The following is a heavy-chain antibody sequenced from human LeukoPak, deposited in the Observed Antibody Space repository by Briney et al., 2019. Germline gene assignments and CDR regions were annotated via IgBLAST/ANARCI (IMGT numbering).Heavy chain of an antibody. J-gene: IGHJ4*02. V-gene: IGHV3-23*01. CDR1: GFTFSSYW. CDR3: AKETMIVVVPYNDY. Sequence: LTGGSLRLSCAASGFTFSSYWMHWVRQAPGKGLEWVSAISGSGGSTYYADSVKGRFTISRDNSKNTLYLQMNSLRAEDTAVYYCAKETMIVVVPYNDYWGQGTLVTVSS. D-gene: IGHD3-22*01. CDR2: ISGSGGST.